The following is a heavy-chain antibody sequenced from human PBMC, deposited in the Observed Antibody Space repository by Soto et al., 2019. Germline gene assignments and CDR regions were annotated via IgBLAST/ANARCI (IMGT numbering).Heavy chain of an antibody. J-gene: IGHJ6*02. V-gene: IGHV3-33*01. CDR3: ARHGQTLGMDV. Sequence: GGSLRLSCAASAFSFSTYGMHWVRQAPGKGLEWVAVIWSDGSNKYYVDSVKGRFTISRDNSKNTLYLQMNSLRAEDTAVYYCARHGQTLGMDVWGQGTKVTVSS. CDR2: IWSDGSNK. CDR1: AFSFSTYG.